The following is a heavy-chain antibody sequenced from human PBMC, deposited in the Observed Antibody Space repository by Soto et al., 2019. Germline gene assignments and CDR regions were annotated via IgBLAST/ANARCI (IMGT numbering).Heavy chain of an antibody. V-gene: IGHV3-11*01. Sequence: GGSLRLSCAASGFTFSDYYMSWIRQAPGKGLEWVSYISSSGSTIYYADSVKGRFTISRDNAKNSLYLQMNSLRAEDTAVYYYAGSGWYDDYSKRGDDWGQGTLVTVCS. CDR2: ISSSGSTI. J-gene: IGHJ4*02. CDR1: GFTFSDYY. CDR3: AGSGWYDDYSKRGDD. D-gene: IGHD6-19*01.